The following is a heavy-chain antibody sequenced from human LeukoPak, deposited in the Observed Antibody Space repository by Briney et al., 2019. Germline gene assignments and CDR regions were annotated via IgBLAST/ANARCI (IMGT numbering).Heavy chain of an antibody. CDR3: AKDAIVVVVAAHDY. CDR2: ISGSGGST. V-gene: IGHV3-23*01. CDR1: GLTFSSYA. J-gene: IGHJ4*02. Sequence: GGSLRLSCAASGLTFSSYAMSWVRQAPGKGLEWVSAISGSGGSTYYADSVKGRFTISRDNSKNTLYLQMNSLRAEDTAVYYCAKDAIVVVVAAHDYWGQGTLVTVSS. D-gene: IGHD2-15*01.